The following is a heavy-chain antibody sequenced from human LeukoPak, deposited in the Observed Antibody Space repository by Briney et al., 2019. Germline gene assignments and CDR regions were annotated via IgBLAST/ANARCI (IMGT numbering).Heavy chain of an antibody. CDR2: IYPGDSDT. Sequence: AESLMFCCAGGGYSSNSYCICWGRQMPGRGLEWMGPIYPGDSDTRYSPSFQGQVTISADKSISTAYLQWSSLKTSDTAMYFCARRYSDSSGYSRRFDYWGQGALVIVCS. J-gene: IGHJ4*02. D-gene: IGHD3-22*01. V-gene: IGHV5-51*01. CDR3: ARRYSDSSGYSRRFDY. CDR1: GYSSNSYC.